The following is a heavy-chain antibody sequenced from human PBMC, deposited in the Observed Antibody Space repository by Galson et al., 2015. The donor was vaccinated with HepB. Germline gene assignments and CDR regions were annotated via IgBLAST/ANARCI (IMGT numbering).Heavy chain of an antibody. CDR2: MNPNSGNT. J-gene: IGHJ5*02. CDR3: ASGLYYDFWSGHLPGWFDP. D-gene: IGHD3-3*01. Sequence: SVKVSCKASGYTFTSYDINWVRQATGQGLEWMGWMNPNSGNTGYAQKFQGRVTMTRNTSISTAYMELSSLRSDDTAVYYCASGLYYDFWSGHLPGWFDPWGQGTLVTVSS. CDR1: GYTFTSYD. V-gene: IGHV1-8*01.